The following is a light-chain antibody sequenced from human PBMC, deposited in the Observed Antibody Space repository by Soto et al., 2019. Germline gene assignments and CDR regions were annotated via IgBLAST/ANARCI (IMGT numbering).Light chain of an antibody. CDR1: SSNIGNNY. CDR3: GTWDSSLSAYV. Sequence: QSVLTQPPSVSAAPGQKVTISCSGSSSNIGNNYVSWYQQVPGTAPKLLIYDNNKRPSGIPDRFSGSKSGTSATLGITGLQTGDEADYYCGTWDSSLSAYVFGTGTKLT. V-gene: IGLV1-51*01. CDR2: DNN. J-gene: IGLJ1*01.